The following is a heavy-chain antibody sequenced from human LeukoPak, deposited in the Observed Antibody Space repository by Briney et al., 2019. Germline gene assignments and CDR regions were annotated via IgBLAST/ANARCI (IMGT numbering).Heavy chain of an antibody. D-gene: IGHD3-3*01. Sequence: SETLSLTCTVSGRSISSYYWSWIRHPPGKGLEWIGYIYYSGSTNYNPSLKSRVTISVDTSKNQFSLKLSSVTAADTAVYYCARVRDFWSGYDYWGQGTLVTVSS. CDR2: IYYSGST. CDR3: ARVRDFWSGYDY. V-gene: IGHV4-59*01. J-gene: IGHJ4*02. CDR1: GRSISSYY.